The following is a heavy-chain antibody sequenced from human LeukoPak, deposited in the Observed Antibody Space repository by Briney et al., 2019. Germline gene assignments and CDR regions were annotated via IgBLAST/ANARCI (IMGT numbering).Heavy chain of an antibody. D-gene: IGHD3-10*01. CDR1: GFTFSNYA. Sequence: GGSLRLSCAASGFTFSNYAMSWVRQAPEKGLEWVSAIRGSGGSTYYADSVKGRFTISRDNSKNTLYLQMNSLRAEDTAVYYCAKYTMVRGVIINSEYFQHWGQGTLVTVSS. CDR3: AKYTMVRGVIINSEYFQH. CDR2: IRGSGGST. J-gene: IGHJ1*01. V-gene: IGHV3-23*01.